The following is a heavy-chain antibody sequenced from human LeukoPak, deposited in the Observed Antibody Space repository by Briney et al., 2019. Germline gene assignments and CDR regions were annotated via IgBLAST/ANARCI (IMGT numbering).Heavy chain of an antibody. CDR3: ARDEEFGELLYYFDY. V-gene: IGHV1-2*02. J-gene: IGHJ4*02. CDR2: INPNSGGT. CDR1: GYTFTGYY. D-gene: IGHD3-10*01. Sequence: ASVKVSCKASGYTFTGYYMHWVRQAPGQGLEWMGWINPNSGGTNYARKFQGRVTMTRDTSISTAYMELSRLRSDDTAVYYCARDEEFGELLYYFDYWGQGTLVTVSS.